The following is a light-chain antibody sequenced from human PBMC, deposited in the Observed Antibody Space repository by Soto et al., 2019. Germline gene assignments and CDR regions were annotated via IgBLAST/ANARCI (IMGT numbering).Light chain of an antibody. CDR2: AAS. V-gene: IGKV1-39*01. CDR3: QQSYNTTLT. J-gene: IGKJ1*01. Sequence: DIQMTQSPSSMSASVGDRVTITCRASQSISTYLYWYQQKPGKAPKLLIYAASSLQSGVPSRFSGSGSGTDFTLTISSLKLDDFATYYCQQSYNTTLTFGQGTKVDIK. CDR1: QSISTY.